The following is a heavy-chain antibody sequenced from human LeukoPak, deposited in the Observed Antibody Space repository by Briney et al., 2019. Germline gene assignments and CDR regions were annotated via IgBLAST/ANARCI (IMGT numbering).Heavy chain of an antibody. J-gene: IGHJ6*03. D-gene: IGHD3-3*01. CDR2: IYMSGST. CDR3: ARGIYDFYYMDV. CDR1: GGSIRSGSYY. Sequence: SETLSLTCTVSGGSIRSGSYYWNWFRQPAGKGLEWIGRIYMSGSTDYDPSLKSRVTISIDTSKNQFSLKLNSVTAADTAVYYCARGIYDFYYMDVWGKGTTVTVSS. V-gene: IGHV4-61*02.